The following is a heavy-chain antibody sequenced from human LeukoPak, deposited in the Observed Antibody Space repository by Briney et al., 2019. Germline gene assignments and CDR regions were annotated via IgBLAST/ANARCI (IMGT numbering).Heavy chain of an antibody. CDR1: GFTFSTFW. J-gene: IGHJ4*02. CDR3: ARDLLYGSGSYN. Sequence: PGGSLRLSCAASGFTFSTFWMSWVRQAPGKGLVWVSRINSDGSSTSYADSVKGRFTISRDNAKNTLYLQMNSLRAEDTAVYYCARDLLYGSGSYNWGQGTLVTVSS. D-gene: IGHD3-10*01. CDR2: INSDGSST. V-gene: IGHV3-74*01.